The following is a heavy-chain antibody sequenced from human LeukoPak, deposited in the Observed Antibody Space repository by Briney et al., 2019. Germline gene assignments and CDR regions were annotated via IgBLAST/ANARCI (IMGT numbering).Heavy chain of an antibody. Sequence: SETLSLTCTVSNGSISSYHWSWVRQPPGKELEWIGYILTSGTTNYNPSLKSRLTISVDTSKNQFTLKLSSVTAADTAVYYCARLRVSGSYLYYFDYWGQGTLVTVSS. J-gene: IGHJ4*02. CDR2: ILTSGTT. D-gene: IGHD1-26*01. CDR3: ARLRVSGSYLYYFDY. V-gene: IGHV4-4*09. CDR1: NGSISSYH.